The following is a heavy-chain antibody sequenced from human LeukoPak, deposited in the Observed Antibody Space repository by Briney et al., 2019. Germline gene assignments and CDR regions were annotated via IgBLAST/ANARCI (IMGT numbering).Heavy chain of an antibody. CDR2: ISSSGSTI. J-gene: IGHJ4*02. V-gene: IGHV3-48*03. CDR3: ARNYRGGDY. D-gene: IGHD1-7*01. Sequence: GGSLRLSCAASEFTFSSYAMHWVRQAPGKGLEWVSYISSSGSTIYYADSVKGRFTISRDNAKNSLYLQMNSLRAEDTAVYYCARNYRGGDYWGQGTLVTVSS. CDR1: EFTFSSYA.